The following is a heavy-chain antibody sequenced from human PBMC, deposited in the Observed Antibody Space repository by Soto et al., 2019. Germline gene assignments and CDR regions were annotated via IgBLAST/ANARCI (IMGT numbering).Heavy chain of an antibody. Sequence: PSETLSLTCTVSGGSISSGGYYWSWIRQHPGKGLEWIGYIYYSGSTYYNPSLKSRVTISVDTSKNQFSLKLSSVTAADTAVYYCARDYILTGTFDYWGQGTLVTVSS. CDR2: IYYSGST. CDR3: ARDYILTGTFDY. D-gene: IGHD3-9*01. J-gene: IGHJ4*02. V-gene: IGHV4-31*03. CDR1: GGSISSGGYY.